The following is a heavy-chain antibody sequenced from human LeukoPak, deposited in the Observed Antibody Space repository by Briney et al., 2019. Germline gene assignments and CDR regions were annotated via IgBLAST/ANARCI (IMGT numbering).Heavy chain of an antibody. J-gene: IGHJ5*02. CDR1: GASINTSNFY. CDR2: IHYTGRT. V-gene: IGHV4-39*01. D-gene: IGHD3-10*01. Sequence: SETLSLTCTVSGASINTSNFYWAWLRQHPGKGVECIGNIHYTGRTYASASLNSRVTISVDTSKNHFSLKLTSVTVADTAVYFCARQGSMTRGGYWLDPWGQGTLVSVSS. CDR3: ARQGSMTRGGYWLDP.